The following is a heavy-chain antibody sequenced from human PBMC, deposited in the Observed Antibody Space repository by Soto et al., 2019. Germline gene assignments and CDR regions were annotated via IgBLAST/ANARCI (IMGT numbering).Heavy chain of an antibody. D-gene: IGHD3-9*01. CDR2: IIPIFGTA. CDR3: ARAVNVLRYFEDGFDY. J-gene: IGHJ4*02. CDR1: GGTFSSYA. Sequence: ASVKVSCKASGGTFSSYAISWVRQAPGQGLEWMGGIIPIFGTANYAQKFQGRVTITADESTSTAYMELSSLRSEDTAVYYCARAVNVLRYFEDGFDYWGQGTLVTVSS. V-gene: IGHV1-69*13.